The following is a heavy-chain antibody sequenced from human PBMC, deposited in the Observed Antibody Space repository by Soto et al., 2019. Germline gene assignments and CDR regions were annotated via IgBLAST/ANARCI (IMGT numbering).Heavy chain of an antibody. CDR3: AKSRYSDSSGAFYDY. CDR1: AFTFNNYA. CDR2: IGGSGRTT. Sequence: EVQLLESGGGLVQPGGSLSLSCAASAFTFNNYAMSWVRQAPGKGLEWVSGIGGSGRTTYYADSVKGRFTISRDNSNNTLFLQVNSLRAEDTAVYYCAKSRYSDSSGAFYDYWGQGTRVTVSS. D-gene: IGHD3-22*01. J-gene: IGHJ4*02. V-gene: IGHV3-23*01.